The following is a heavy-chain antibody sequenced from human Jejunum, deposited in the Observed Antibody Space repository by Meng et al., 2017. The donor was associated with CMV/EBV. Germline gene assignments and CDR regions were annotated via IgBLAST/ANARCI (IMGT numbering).Heavy chain of an antibody. Sequence: SGVNFDEHAMHWIRKTPGKGLEWVSGITSSGDRMANGDSVKGRFTISRDNAKKSLFLQMNSLRTDDMALYYCAKGDGSYYESAFDVWGQGTMVTVSS. CDR2: ITSSGDRM. CDR1: GVNFDEHA. J-gene: IGHJ3*01. D-gene: IGHD3-10*01. V-gene: IGHV3-9*03. CDR3: AKGDGSYYESAFDV.